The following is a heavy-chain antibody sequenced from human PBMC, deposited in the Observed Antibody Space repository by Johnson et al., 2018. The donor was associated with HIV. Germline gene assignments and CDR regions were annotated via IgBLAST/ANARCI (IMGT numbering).Heavy chain of an antibody. V-gene: IGHV3-15*01. J-gene: IGHJ3*02. CDR1: GFTFSNAW. D-gene: IGHD2-15*01. CDR3: TAALRVKGI. CDR2: IKSNTDGGPT. Sequence: VQLVESGGGLAKPGGSLRLSCAASGFTFSNAWMIWVRQAPGKGLEWVGRIKSNTDGGPTDYAAPVTCRFTISRDDSKNTLYLQMNSLKTEDTAVYYSTAALRVKGIWGQGTMVTVSS.